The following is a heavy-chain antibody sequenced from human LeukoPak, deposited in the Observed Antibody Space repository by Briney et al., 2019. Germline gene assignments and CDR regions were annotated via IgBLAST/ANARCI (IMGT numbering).Heavy chain of an antibody. Sequence: PGGSLRLSCAASGFTFSNYGMHWVRQAPGKGLEWVAVISYDGSNKYYADSVKGRFTISKDNSKNTLYLQMNSLRAGDTAVYYCARGMPFMDVWGQGTTVTVSS. CDR2: ISYDGSNK. V-gene: IGHV3-30*03. D-gene: IGHD2-2*01. CDR3: ARGMPFMDV. J-gene: IGHJ6*02. CDR1: GFTFSNYG.